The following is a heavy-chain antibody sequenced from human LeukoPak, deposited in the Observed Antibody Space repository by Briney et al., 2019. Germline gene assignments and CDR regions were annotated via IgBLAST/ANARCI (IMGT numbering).Heavy chain of an antibody. CDR2: IYHSGST. CDR1: GGSISSGGYS. J-gene: IGHJ4*02. D-gene: IGHD3-22*01. CDR3: ARAKISYYDSSGYYFDY. V-gene: IGHV4-30-2*01. Sequence: SQTLSLTCAVSGGSISSGGYSWSWIRQPPGQGLEWIGYIYHSGSTYYNPSLKSRVTISVDRSKNQFSLKLSSVTAADTAVYYCARAKISYYDSSGYYFDYWGQGTLVTVSS.